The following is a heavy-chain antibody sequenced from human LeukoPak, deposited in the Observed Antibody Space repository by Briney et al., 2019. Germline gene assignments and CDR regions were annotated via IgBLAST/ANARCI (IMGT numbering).Heavy chain of an antibody. J-gene: IGHJ4*02. D-gene: IGHD1-1*01. Sequence: PGGSLRLSCAASGFTFRSYAMSWVRQAPGKGLEWVSTISGSGGSTYYTDSVKGRFTISRDNSKSTLYLQMKSLRAEDTAVYFCAKDSEVCWNYWRQPSL. CDR2: ISGSGGST. CDR3: AKDSEVCWNY. V-gene: IGHV3-23*01. CDR1: GFTFRSYA.